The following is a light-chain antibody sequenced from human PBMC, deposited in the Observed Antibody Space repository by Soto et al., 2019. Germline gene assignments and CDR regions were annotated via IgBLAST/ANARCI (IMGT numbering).Light chain of an antibody. CDR1: QSITIW. CDR2: DAS. Sequence: DIQMTQSPSTLSASVGDSVTITCRASQSITIWLAWYQQKPGKAPKLLIYDASSLESAVPSRFSASGSGTEFTLTISGLQPDDFATYYCHQYNSYTWTFGQGTKVDIK. CDR3: HQYNSYTWT. V-gene: IGKV1-5*01. J-gene: IGKJ1*01.